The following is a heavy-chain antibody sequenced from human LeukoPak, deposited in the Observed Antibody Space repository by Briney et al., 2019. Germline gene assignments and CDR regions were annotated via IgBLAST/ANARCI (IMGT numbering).Heavy chain of an antibody. CDR1: GFTFSSYA. J-gene: IGHJ4*02. D-gene: IGHD3-3*01. V-gene: IGHV3-7*03. Sequence: PGGSLRPSCAASGFTFSSYAMSWVRQAPGKGLEWVANIKLDGSEKNYVDSVKGRFTISRDNTKNSLYLQMNSLRAEDTAVFYCARDQYDTWSRRGNFDSWGQGTLVTVSS. CDR2: IKLDGSEK. CDR3: ARDQYDTWSRRGNFDS.